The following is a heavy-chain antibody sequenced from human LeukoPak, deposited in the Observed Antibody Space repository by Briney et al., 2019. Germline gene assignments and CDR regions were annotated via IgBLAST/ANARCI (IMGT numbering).Heavy chain of an antibody. J-gene: IGHJ4*01. CDR2: LRTDNDDA. Sequence: GASVKVSCKASGYTFASHDIIWVRRATGQGLEYMGWLRTDNDDAGYAEKFQGRVNLTRDTSTSTAYMELNSLTFDDTAVYYCARGGTAAETSGFDHWGRGTQVTVSA. CDR3: ARGGTAAETSGFDH. D-gene: IGHD6-13*01. CDR1: GYTFASHD. V-gene: IGHV1-8*01.